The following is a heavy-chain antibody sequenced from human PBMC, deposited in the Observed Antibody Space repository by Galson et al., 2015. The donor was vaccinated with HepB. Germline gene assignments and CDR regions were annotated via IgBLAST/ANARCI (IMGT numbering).Heavy chain of an antibody. J-gene: IGHJ4*02. V-gene: IGHV4-59*01. D-gene: IGHD2/OR15-2a*01. CDR3: ARGYYPWYFDY. CDR1: GGSISSYY. CDR2: IYYSGST. Sequence: SETLSLTCTVSGGSISSYYWSWIRQPPGKGLEWIGYIYYSGSTNYNPSLKSRVTISVDTSKNQFSLKLSAVTAADTAVYYCARGYYPWYFDYWGQGTLVTVPS.